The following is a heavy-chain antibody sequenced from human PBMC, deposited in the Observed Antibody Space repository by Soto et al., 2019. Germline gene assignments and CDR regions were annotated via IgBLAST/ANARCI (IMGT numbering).Heavy chain of an antibody. Sequence: PSETLSLTCTVSCGSISSGGYYWSWIRQHPGKGLEWIGYIYYSGSTYYNPSLKSRVTISVDTSKNQFSLKLSSVTAADTAVYYCARVGTPYDSMTVPFDYWGQGTLVTVSS. D-gene: IGHD3-22*01. CDR3: ARVGTPYDSMTVPFDY. CDR1: CGSISSGGYY. J-gene: IGHJ4*02. CDR2: IYYSGST. V-gene: IGHV4-31*03.